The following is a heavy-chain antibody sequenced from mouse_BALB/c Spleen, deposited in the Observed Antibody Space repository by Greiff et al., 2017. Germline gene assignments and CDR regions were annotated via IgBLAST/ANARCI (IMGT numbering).Heavy chain of an antibody. CDR3: ARSQGNYFFDY. J-gene: IGHJ2*01. D-gene: IGHD2-1*01. V-gene: IGHV1-39*01. CDR2: INPYYGST. Sequence: VQLQQTGPELAKPGASVKISCKASGYSFTDYIMLWVKQSHGKSLEWIGNINPYYGSTSYNLKFKGKATLTVDKSSSTAYMQLNSLTSEDSAVYYCARSQGNYFFDYWGQGTTLTVSS. CDR1: GYSFTDYI.